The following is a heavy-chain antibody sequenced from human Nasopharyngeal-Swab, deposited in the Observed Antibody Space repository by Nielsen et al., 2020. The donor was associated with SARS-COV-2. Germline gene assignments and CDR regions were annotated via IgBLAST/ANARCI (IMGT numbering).Heavy chain of an antibody. V-gene: IGHV3-11*01. Sequence: GGSLRLSCAASGFTFSNFYMTWIRRSPRKGLEWISYISTSGSTRYHADSVKGRFTISRDNAKNSLTLQMDSLTAEDTAIYYCVRAGGYGDNNWYFDLWGRGTVVTVSS. J-gene: IGHJ2*01. CDR1: GFTFSNFY. CDR2: ISTSGSTR. D-gene: IGHD4-17*01. CDR3: VRAGGYGDNNWYFDL.